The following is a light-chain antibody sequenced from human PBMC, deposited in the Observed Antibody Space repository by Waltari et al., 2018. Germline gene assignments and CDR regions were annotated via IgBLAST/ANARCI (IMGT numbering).Light chain of an antibody. CDR2: AAS. J-gene: IGKJ2*01. CDR3: QQSYSTPYT. V-gene: IGKV1-39*01. Sequence: DIQMTQSPSSLSASVGDRVTITGRASQSISSYLNLYQQKPGKAPKLLIYAASSLQSVVPSRFGGSGSGTYFPLTSSSLPPEDFATYYCQQSYSTPYTFGQGTKLEIK. CDR1: QSISSY.